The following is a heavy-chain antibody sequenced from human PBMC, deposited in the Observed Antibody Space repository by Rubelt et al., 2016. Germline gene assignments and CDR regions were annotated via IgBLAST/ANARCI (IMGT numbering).Heavy chain of an antibody. CDR1: GGSISSSSYY. CDR3: ERRRMGATAKEDVDI. V-gene: IGHV4-39*01. CDR2: IYYSGST. J-gene: IGHJ3*02. Sequence: QLQLQESGPGLVKPSETLSLTCTVSGGSISSSSYYWGWIRQPPGKGLEWIGSIYYSGSTYYNPSLKSRVTISVDTSKNQFSLKVRCAKETDTAVAYCERRRMGATAKEDVDIWGQGTMVTVSS. D-gene: IGHD1-26*01.